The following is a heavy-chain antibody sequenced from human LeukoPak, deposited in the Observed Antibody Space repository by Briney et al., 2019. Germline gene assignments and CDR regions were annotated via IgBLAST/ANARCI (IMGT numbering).Heavy chain of an antibody. CDR3: ATAGGYSYERAFDI. Sequence: SVKVSCKASGGTFSNYAIGWVRQAPGQGLEWMGGVIPIFSTANYAQKFQGRVTITADRSTSTAYMELSSLRSEDTAVYYCATAGGYSYERAFDIWGQGTMVTVSS. CDR1: GGTFSNYA. D-gene: IGHD5-18*01. J-gene: IGHJ3*02. CDR2: VIPIFSTA. V-gene: IGHV1-69*06.